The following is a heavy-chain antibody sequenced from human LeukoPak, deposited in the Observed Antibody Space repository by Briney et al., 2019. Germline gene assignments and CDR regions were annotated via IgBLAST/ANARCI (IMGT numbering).Heavy chain of an antibody. Sequence: SETLSLTCAGYGGSFSGYYWSWIRQPPWKGLDWIGEINHSGSNNYNPYLKSRVTISVDTSKNQFSLKLSSVTDADTAVYYCARLYIAVAGSYYFDYWGQGTLVTVSS. CDR2: INHSGSN. J-gene: IGHJ4*02. CDR1: GGSFSGYY. CDR3: ARLYIAVAGSYYFDY. D-gene: IGHD6-19*01. V-gene: IGHV4-34*01.